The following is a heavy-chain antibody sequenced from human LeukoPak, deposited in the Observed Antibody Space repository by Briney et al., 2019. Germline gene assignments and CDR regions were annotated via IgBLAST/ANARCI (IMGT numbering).Heavy chain of an antibody. CDR2: ISGSGGST. Sequence: GRSLRLSCAASGFTFSSYGMHWVRQAPGKGLEWVSTISGSGGSTYYADSVKGRFTISRDNSKNRLYLQMNSLRAEDTAVYYCAKEGGGSSGWYLDFYYYGMDVWGKGTTVTVSS. CDR1: GFTFSSYG. D-gene: IGHD6-19*01. J-gene: IGHJ6*04. CDR3: AKEGGGSSGWYLDFYYYGMDV. V-gene: IGHV3-23*01.